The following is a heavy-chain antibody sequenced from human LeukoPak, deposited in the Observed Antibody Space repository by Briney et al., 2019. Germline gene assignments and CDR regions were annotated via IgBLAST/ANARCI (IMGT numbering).Heavy chain of an antibody. V-gene: IGHV3-48*02. CDR1: GFTLSIYT. Sequence: GGSLRLFCAASGFTLSIYTMIWVRQAPERGLECLSYIRSCDDTIYYADSEKGRFTISRDNAKNSLYLQMNSLRDEDTAVYYCARGDYDVLTGYHDALDYWGQGTLVTVSS. CDR2: IRSCDDTI. J-gene: IGHJ4*02. CDR3: ARGDYDVLTGYHDALDY. D-gene: IGHD3-9*01.